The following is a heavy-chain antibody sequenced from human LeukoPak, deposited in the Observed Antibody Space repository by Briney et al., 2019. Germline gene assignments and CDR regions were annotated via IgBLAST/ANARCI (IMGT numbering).Heavy chain of an antibody. D-gene: IGHD6-13*01. CDR3: ARGNEAPAAAIAEKYYFDY. V-gene: IGHV4-34*01. CDR2: INHSGST. CDR1: GGSFSGYY. Sequence: SETLSLTCAVYGGSFSGYYWSWIRQPPGKGLEWIGEINHSGSTNYNPSLKSRVTISVDTSKNQFSLKLSSVTAADTAVYYCARGNEAPAAAIAEKYYFDYWGQGTLVTVSS. J-gene: IGHJ4*02.